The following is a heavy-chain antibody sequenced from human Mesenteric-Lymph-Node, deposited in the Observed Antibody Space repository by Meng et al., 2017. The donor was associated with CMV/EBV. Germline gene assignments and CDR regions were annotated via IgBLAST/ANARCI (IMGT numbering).Heavy chain of an antibody. V-gene: IGHV1-2*02. CDR3: ARATHYEHWSGYYGVWGY. CDR2: INPNSGGT. Sequence: ASVKVSCKASGYTFTGYYMHWVRQAPGQGLEWMGWINPNSGGTNYAQKFQGRVTMTRDTSMTTVYMELSRLRSDDTAVYYCARATHYEHWSGYYGVWGYWGQGTLVTVSS. D-gene: IGHD3-3*01. J-gene: IGHJ4*02. CDR1: GYTFTGYY.